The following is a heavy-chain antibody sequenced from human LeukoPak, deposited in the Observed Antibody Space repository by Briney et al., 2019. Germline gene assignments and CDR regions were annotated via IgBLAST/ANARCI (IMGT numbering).Heavy chain of an antibody. J-gene: IGHJ6*03. CDR2: ISSSSSYI. Sequence: PGGSLRLSCAASGFTFSSYSMNWVRQAPGKGLEWVSSISSSSSYIYYADSVKGRFTISRDNAKNSLYLQMNSLRAEDTAVYYCAREEDRGYYMDVWGKGTTVTVSS. V-gene: IGHV3-21*01. CDR1: GFTFSSYS. CDR3: AREEDRGYYMDV. D-gene: IGHD3-10*01.